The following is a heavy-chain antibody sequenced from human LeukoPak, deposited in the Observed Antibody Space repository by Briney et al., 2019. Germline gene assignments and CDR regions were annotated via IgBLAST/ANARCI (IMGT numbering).Heavy chain of an antibody. D-gene: IGHD2-2*01. V-gene: IGHV1-2*02. CDR2: INPNSGGT. CDR1: GYTFTGYY. J-gene: IGHJ6*02. CDR3: ARVGVVVVPAAKAVGMDV. Sequence: ASVKVSCKASGYTFTGYYMHWVRQAPGQGLEWMGWINPNSGGTNYAQKFQGRVTMTRDTSISTAYMELSRLRSDDTAMYYCARVGVVVVPAAKAVGMDVWGQGTTVTVSS.